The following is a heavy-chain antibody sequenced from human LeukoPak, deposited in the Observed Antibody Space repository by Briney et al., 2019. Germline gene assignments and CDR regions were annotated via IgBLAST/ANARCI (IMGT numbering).Heavy chain of an antibody. V-gene: IGHV3-23*01. CDR3: ARPVGYSYGGGFNS. J-gene: IGHJ4*02. Sequence: GGSLRLSCAASGFTFSSHAMSWVRQAPGKGLEWVSVISGSGGSTYYADSVKGRFTISRDNSKNTLFLQMTNLRAEDTAVYYCARPVGYSYGGGFNSWGQGTLVTVSS. D-gene: IGHD5-18*01. CDR2: ISGSGGST. CDR1: GFTFSSHA.